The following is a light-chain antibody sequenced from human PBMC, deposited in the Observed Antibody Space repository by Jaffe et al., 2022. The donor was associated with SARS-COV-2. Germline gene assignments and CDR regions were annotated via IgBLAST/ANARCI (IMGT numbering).Light chain of an antibody. CDR1: SSDVGNYNY. V-gene: IGLV2-14*03. CDR2: GVS. J-gene: IGLJ1*01. CDR3: TSHTAVGTYV. Sequence: QSALTQPASVSGSPGQSIAISCTGTSSDVGNYNYVSWYQQHPGKAPKPLIYGVSNRPSGVPDRFSGSKSGNTASLTISGLQAEDEADYYCTSHTAVGTYVFGSGTKVTVL.